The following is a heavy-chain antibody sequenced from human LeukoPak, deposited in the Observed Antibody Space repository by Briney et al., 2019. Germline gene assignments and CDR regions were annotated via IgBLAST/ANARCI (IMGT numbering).Heavy chain of an antibody. Sequence: GASVSVSCKASGYTFVNFGLIWVRQAPGQGLEWMGWINPNSGGTNYAQKFQGRVTMTRDTSISTAYMELSRLRSDDTAVYYCERVPYYYDSGGYRNPIDYWGQGTLVTVSS. CDR2: INPNSGGT. J-gene: IGHJ4*02. D-gene: IGHD3-22*01. CDR3: ERVPYYYDSGGYRNPIDY. V-gene: IGHV1-2*02. CDR1: GYTFVNFG.